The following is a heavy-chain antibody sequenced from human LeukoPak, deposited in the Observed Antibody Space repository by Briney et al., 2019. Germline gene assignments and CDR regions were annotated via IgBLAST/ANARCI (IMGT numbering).Heavy chain of an antibody. V-gene: IGHV3-48*03. CDR3: ARSSSWYYYYGMDV. J-gene: IGHJ6*02. Sequence: GGSLRLSCAASGFTFSSYEMNWVRQAPGKGREWVSYISSSGSTIYYADSVKGRFTISRDNAKNSLYLQMNSLRAEDTAVYYCARSSSWYYYYGMDVWGQGTTVTVSS. CDR1: GFTFSSYE. CDR2: ISSSGSTI. D-gene: IGHD6-13*01.